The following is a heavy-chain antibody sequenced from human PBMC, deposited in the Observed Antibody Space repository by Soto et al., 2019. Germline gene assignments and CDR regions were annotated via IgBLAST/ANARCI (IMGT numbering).Heavy chain of an antibody. D-gene: IGHD6-13*01. V-gene: IGHV4-39*01. CDR2: IYYSGST. J-gene: IGHJ4*02. CDR1: GDSISSSIYY. CDR3: ASQAAVGTRRGAWYFDY. Sequence: QLQLQESGPGLVKPSETLSLTCTVSGDSISSSIYYWGWIRQPPGKGREWIGTIYYSGSTFYNPSLKSRVTISVDTSKNQFSLRLSSVTAADTAVYYCASQAAVGTRRGAWYFDYWGQGTLVTVSS.